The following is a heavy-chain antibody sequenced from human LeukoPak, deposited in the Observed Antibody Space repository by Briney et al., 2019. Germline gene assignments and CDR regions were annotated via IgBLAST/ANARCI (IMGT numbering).Heavy chain of an antibody. Sequence: SGTLSLTCAVSGGSISSTNWWTWVRQPPGKGLEWIGEVDHSGYTNYNPSLKSRVTISVDKSKNHFSLKLSSVTAADTAMYYCARDVWVRGVIISDYWGQGTLVTVSS. CDR3: ARDVWVRGVIISDY. V-gene: IGHV4-4*02. CDR1: GGSISSTNW. D-gene: IGHD3-10*01. CDR2: VDHSGYT. J-gene: IGHJ4*02.